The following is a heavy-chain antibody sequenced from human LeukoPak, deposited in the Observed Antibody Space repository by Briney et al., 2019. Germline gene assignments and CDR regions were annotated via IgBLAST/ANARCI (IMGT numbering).Heavy chain of an antibody. CDR3: ARENSGSYREFDY. CDR1: GGSISSYY. V-gene: IGHV4-4*07. J-gene: IGHJ4*02. CDR2: IYTSGST. Sequence: SETLSLTCTVSGGSISSYYWSWIRQPAGKRLELIGRIYTSGSTNYNASLKSRVSMSVDTSKNQFSLKLSSVTAADTAVFYCARENSGSYREFDYWGQGTLVTVSS. D-gene: IGHD1-26*01.